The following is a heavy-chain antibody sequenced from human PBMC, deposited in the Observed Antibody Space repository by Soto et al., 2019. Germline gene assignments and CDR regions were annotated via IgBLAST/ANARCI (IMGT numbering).Heavy chain of an antibody. Sequence: GASLRLSCAATGFTFSDYAMTWVRQAPVKGLEWVSATPPSGTGSYYAASEKGRFTISRDNSKTTLYLQMNSLRVADTALHHCAKDFPNSGNYQAFDYWGQGTLLSVSS. V-gene: IGHV3-23*01. D-gene: IGHD1-26*01. CDR1: GFTFSDYA. CDR2: TPPSGTGS. CDR3: AKDFPNSGNYQAFDY. J-gene: IGHJ4*02.